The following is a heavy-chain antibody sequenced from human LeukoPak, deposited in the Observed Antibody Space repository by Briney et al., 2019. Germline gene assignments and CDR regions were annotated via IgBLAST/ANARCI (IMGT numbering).Heavy chain of an antibody. Sequence: SETLSLTCAVYGGSFSGYYWSWIRQPPGKGLEWIGEINHSGSTNYNPSLKSRVTISVDTSKNQFSLKLSSVTAADTAVYYCASEQWLNNFDYWGQGTLVTVSS. V-gene: IGHV4-34*01. CDR3: ASEQWLNNFDY. D-gene: IGHD6-19*01. J-gene: IGHJ4*02. CDR2: INHSGST. CDR1: GGSFSGYY.